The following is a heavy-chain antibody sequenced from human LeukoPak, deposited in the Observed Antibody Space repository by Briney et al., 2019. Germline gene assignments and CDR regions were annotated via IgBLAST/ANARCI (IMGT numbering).Heavy chain of an antibody. CDR2: IYYSGST. CDR3: ATYNWNYVYFQH. Sequence: SETLSLTCTVSGGSISSSSYYWGWIRQPPGKGLEWIGSIYYSGSTYYNPSLKSRVTISVDTSKNQFSLKPSSVTAADTAVYYCATYNWNYVYFQHWGQGTLVTVSS. D-gene: IGHD1-7*01. J-gene: IGHJ1*01. CDR1: GGSISSSSYY. V-gene: IGHV4-39*01.